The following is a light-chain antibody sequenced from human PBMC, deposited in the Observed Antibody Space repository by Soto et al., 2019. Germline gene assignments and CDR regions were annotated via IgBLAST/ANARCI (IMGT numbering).Light chain of an antibody. CDR1: TSNIGTNT. CDR3: AVWDGSLNGWV. V-gene: IGLV1-44*01. J-gene: IGLJ3*02. CDR2: SND. Sequence: QSVLTQPPSASGTPGQGVTISCSGSTSNIGTNTVNWYQQFPGTAPELLIYSNDQRPSGVPDRFSGSKSGTSASLAIGGLQSDDEADYYCAVWDGSLNGWVFGGGTKVTVL.